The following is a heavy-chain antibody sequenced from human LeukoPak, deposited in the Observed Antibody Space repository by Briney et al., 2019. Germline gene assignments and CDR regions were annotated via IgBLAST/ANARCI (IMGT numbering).Heavy chain of an antibody. Sequence: SETLSLTCAVYGGSFSGYYWSWIRQPPGKGLEWIGEINHSGSTNYNPSLKRRVTISVDTSNNQFSLKLSSVTAADTAVYYCARGNYGSWLSDYYYYYGMDVWGKGTTVTVSS. CDR1: GGSFSGYY. J-gene: IGHJ6*04. D-gene: IGHD3-10*01. CDR3: ARGNYGSWLSDYYYYYGMDV. CDR2: INHSGST. V-gene: IGHV4-34*01.